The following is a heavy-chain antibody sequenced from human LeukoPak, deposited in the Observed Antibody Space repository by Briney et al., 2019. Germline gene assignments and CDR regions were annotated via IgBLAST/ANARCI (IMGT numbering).Heavy chain of an antibody. CDR1: GGSFSGYY. D-gene: IGHD4-17*01. Sequence: PSETLSLTCAVYGGSFSGYYWSWIRQPPGKGLEWIGEINHSGSTNYNSSLKSRVTISVDTSKNQFSLKLSSVTAADTAVYYCARVPTVTTWYYYYYYMDVWGKGTTVTVSS. J-gene: IGHJ6*03. CDR2: INHSGST. V-gene: IGHV4-34*01. CDR3: ARVPTVTTWYYYYYYMDV.